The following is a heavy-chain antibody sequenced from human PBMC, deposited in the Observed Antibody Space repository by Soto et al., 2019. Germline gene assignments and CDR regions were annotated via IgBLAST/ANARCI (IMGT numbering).Heavy chain of an antibody. Sequence: SETLSLTCIVSGGSMSDYFWSWIRHPGKGLEWIGYIYYSGSTYYNPSLKSRVTISVDTSKNQFSLKLSSVTAADTAVYYCARAEGGSSPWDWFDPWGQGTLVTVSS. CDR1: GGSMSDYF. V-gene: IGHV4-31*03. D-gene: IGHD3-16*01. J-gene: IGHJ5*02. CDR3: ARAEGGSSPWDWFDP. CDR2: IYYSGST.